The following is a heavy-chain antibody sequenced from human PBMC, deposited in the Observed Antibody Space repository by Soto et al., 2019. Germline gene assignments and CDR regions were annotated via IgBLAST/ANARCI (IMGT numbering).Heavy chain of an antibody. CDR3: AKESVETTYSYYGLDV. Sequence: LVESGGGVVQPGRSLTLSCAASGFSFDSFGMHWVRQAPGKGLQWVTTVSFDSKNKYYIDSVEGRFTISRDNSKNMVYLQMNRLRHEDTAIYYCAKESVETTYSYYGLDVWGPGTTVTVSS. CDR1: GFSFDSFG. CDR2: VSFDSKNK. J-gene: IGHJ6*02. D-gene: IGHD5-18*01. V-gene: IGHV3-30*13.